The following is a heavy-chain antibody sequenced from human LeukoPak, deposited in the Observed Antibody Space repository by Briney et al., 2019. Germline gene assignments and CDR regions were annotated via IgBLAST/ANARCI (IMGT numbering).Heavy chain of an antibody. CDR2: ITGSSSYI. CDR3: ARGLGSSWYSPDC. D-gene: IGHD6-13*01. Sequence: GWSLRLSCAPSRFTFSSYSMNWVRQAPGKGLAWVSSITGSSSYIYHADLVKGRFTISRDNAKNSLYLQINRLRAEDTAVYYCARGLGSSWYSPDCCGQGTLVTVSS. V-gene: IGHV3-21*01. CDR1: RFTFSSYS. J-gene: IGHJ4*02.